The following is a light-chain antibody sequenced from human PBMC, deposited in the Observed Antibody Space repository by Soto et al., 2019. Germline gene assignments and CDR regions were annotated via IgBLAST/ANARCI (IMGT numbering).Light chain of an antibody. CDR3: QTWGTGSVV. CDR2: LNSDGSH. J-gene: IGLJ2*01. Sequence: QLVLTQSPSASASLGASVKLTCTLSSGHSSYAIAWYQQQPEKGPRYLMKLNSDGSHSKGDGIPDRFSGSSSGAARYLTISSLQSEDEADYYCQTWGTGSVVFGGGTKLTVL. CDR1: SGHSSYA. V-gene: IGLV4-69*01.